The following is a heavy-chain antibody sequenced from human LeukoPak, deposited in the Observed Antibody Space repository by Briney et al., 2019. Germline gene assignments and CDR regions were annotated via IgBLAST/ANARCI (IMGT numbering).Heavy chain of an antibody. V-gene: IGHV3-11*01. CDR1: GFTFSDYY. D-gene: IGHD3-22*01. CDR3: AREGADYYDSSGYFRRGDAFDI. J-gene: IGHJ3*02. Sequence: GGSLRLSCAASGFTFSDYYMSWIRQAPGKGLEWVSYISSSGSTIYYADSVKGRFTISRDNAKNSLYLQMNSLRAEDTAVYYCAREGADYYDSSGYFRRGDAFDIWGQGTMVTVSS. CDR2: ISSSGSTI.